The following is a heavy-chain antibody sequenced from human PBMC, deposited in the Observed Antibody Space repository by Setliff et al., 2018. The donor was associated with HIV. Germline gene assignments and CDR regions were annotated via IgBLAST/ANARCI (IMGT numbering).Heavy chain of an antibody. Sequence: PGGSLRLSCAASGFTFSSYCMTWVRQAPGKGLEWVSAIGGSTGSTYYADSVKGRLTISRDNSNNTLYLQMNSLRAEDTAVYYCARDREYTFGGTCFDPWGQGTLVTVSS. D-gene: IGHD3-16*01. CDR2: IGGSTGST. V-gene: IGHV3-23*01. CDR3: ARDREYTFGGTCFDP. J-gene: IGHJ5*02. CDR1: GFTFSSYC.